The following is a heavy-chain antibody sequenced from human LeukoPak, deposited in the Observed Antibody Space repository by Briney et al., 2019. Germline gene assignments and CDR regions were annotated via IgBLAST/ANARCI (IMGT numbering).Heavy chain of an antibody. D-gene: IGHD5-24*01. V-gene: IGHV1-2*02. CDR3: AAQDGYNLVY. J-gene: IGHJ4*02. CDR1: GYTFTSYG. CDR2: INPNSGGT. Sequence: GASVKVSCKASGYTFTSYGISWVRQAPGQGLEWMGWINPNSGGTNYAQKFQGRVTMTRDTSISTAYMELSRLRSDDTAVYYCAAQDGYNLVYWGQGTLVTVSS.